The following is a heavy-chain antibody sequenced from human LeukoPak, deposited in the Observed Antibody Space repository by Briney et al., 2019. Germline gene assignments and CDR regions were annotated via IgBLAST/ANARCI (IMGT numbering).Heavy chain of an antibody. D-gene: IGHD2-2*01. V-gene: IGHV1-69*04. CDR1: GGTFSSYA. Sequence: SVKVSCKASGGTFSSYAISWVRQAPRQGLEWMGRIIPILGIANYAQKFQGRVTITADKSTSTAYMELSSLRSEDTAVYYCARGVVCSSTSCYQLDYWGQGTLVTVSS. J-gene: IGHJ4*02. CDR3: ARGVVCSSTSCYQLDY. CDR2: IIPILGIA.